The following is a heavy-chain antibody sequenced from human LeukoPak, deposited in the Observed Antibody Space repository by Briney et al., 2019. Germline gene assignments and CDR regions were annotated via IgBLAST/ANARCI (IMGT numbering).Heavy chain of an antibody. CDR1: GFSFSGYA. V-gene: IGHV3-7*01. CDR2: IKQDGSEI. Sequence: PGGALRLSCAASGFSFSGYAIHCVRQAPGKGLEWVANIKQDGSEIYYVDSVRGRFTISRDNAKNSLYLQMNSLRAEDTAVYYCARPSLNTGSYFDYWGQGILASVSS. J-gene: IGHJ4*02. D-gene: IGHD1-26*01. CDR3: ARPSLNTGSYFDY.